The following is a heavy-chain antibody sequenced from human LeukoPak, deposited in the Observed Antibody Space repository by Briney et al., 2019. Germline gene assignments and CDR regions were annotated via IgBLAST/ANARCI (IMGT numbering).Heavy chain of an antibody. J-gene: IGHJ5*02. V-gene: IGHV3-23*01. CDR1: GFTFSSYA. D-gene: IGHD1-26*01. CDR3: AKDLKSGSYLFLP. Sequence: GGSLRLSCAAAGFTFSSYAMSWVRPAPGKGLEWVSAISGSGGSTYYADSVKGRFTISRDNSKNTLYLQMNSLRAEDTAVYYCAKDLKSGSYLFLPWGQGTLVTVSS. CDR2: ISGSGGST.